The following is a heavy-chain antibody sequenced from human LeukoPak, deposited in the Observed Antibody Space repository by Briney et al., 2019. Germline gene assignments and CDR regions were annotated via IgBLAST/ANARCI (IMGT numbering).Heavy chain of an antibody. J-gene: IGHJ4*02. V-gene: IGHV4-59*08. Sequence: SETLSLTCTVSGVSISNHYSSWVRQPPGKGLEWIGYIYYTGNTNYNPSLKSRVTISEDTTKNQVSLELSSVTAADTAVYYCVRHSRVVAFDYWGQGNLVTVSS. CDR1: GVSISNHY. CDR2: IYYTGNT. D-gene: IGHD2-15*01. CDR3: VRHSRVVAFDY.